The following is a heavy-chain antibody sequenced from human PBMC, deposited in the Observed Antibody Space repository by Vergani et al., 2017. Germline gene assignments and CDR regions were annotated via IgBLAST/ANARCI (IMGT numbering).Heavy chain of an antibody. CDR2: IKSDGSIT. CDR3: ARARCIETCYMSNWLDS. D-gene: IGHD3-9*01. J-gene: IGHJ5*01. Sequence: VQLVESGGGVVQRGGSLRLSCAASGFIFSNSGMHWVRQVPGKGLLWVSRIKSDGSITAYADSVKGRFTISRDNAQNTLYLQMNSLRVEDTGVYYCARARCIETCYMSNWLDSWGQGTLVTVSS. V-gene: IGHV3-74*03. CDR1: GFIFSNSG.